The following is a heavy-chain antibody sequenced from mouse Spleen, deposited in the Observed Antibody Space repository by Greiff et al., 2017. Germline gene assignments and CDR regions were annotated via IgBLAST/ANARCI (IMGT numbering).Heavy chain of an antibody. CDR3: ARNPSLGQGGFDY. V-gene: IGHV5-15*01. Sequence: EVKLVESGGGLVKPGGSLKLSCAASGFTFSDYGMAWVRQAPGKGPEWVAFISNLAYSIYYADTVTGRFTISRENAKNTLYLEMSSLRSEDTAMYYCARNPSLGQGGFDYWGQGTTLTVSS. CDR1: GFTFSDYG. CDR2: ISNLAYSI. D-gene: IGHD3-3*01. J-gene: IGHJ2*01.